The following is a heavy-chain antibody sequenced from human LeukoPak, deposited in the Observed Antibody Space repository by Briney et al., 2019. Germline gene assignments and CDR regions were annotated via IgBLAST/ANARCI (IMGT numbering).Heavy chain of an antibody. J-gene: IGHJ4*02. V-gene: IGHV3-7*01. Sequence: PGGSLRLSCAASGFIFRNYWMSWVRQAPGKGLEWVANIKHDGSEKYYVDSVKGRFSISRDNAKNSLYLQMNSLRAEDTAVYYCASSGYSYGPAAYYFDYWGQGTLVTVSS. D-gene: IGHD5-18*01. CDR3: ASSGYSYGPAAYYFDY. CDR1: GFIFRNYW. CDR2: IKHDGSEK.